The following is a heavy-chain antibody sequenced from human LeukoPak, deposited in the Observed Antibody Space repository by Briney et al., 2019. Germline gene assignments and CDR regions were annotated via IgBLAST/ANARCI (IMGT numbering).Heavy chain of an antibody. CDR2: IYYSGST. CDR3: ARLLGGDSNPIDAFDI. D-gene: IGHD3-22*01. V-gene: IGHV4-39*01. Sequence: PSETLSLTCTVSGGSISSSSYYWGWIRQPPGKGLEWIGSIYYSGSTYYNPSLKSRVTISVDASKNQFSLKLSSVTAADTAAYYCARLLGGDSNPIDAFDIWGQGTMVTVSS. CDR1: GGSISSSSYY. J-gene: IGHJ3*02.